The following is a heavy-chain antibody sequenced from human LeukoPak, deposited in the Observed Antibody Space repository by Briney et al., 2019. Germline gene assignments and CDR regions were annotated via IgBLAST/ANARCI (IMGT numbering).Heavy chain of an antibody. CDR2: IRYDGSNK. CDR1: GFTFSSYG. CDR3: AKGRGYSGRTDAFDI. V-gene: IGHV3-30*02. J-gene: IGHJ3*02. Sequence: QPGGSLRLSCAASGFTFSSYGMHWVRQAPGKGLEWVAFIRYDGSNKYYADSVKGRFAISRDNSKNTLYLQMNSLRAEDTAVYYCAKGRGYSGRTDAFDIWGQGTMVTVSS. D-gene: IGHD1-26*01.